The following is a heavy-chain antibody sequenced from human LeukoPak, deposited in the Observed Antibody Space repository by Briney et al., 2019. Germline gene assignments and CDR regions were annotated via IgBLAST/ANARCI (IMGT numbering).Heavy chain of an antibody. D-gene: IGHD3-10*01. V-gene: IGHV4-39*07. CDR2: IYHSGST. Sequence: PSETLSLTCTVSGGSISSSSYYWGWIRQPPGKGLEWIGTIYHSGSTYYNPSLKSRVTISVDRSKNQFSLKLSSVTAADTAVYYCARGTYGSGSYAVDVWGQGTTVTVSS. CDR3: ARGTYGSGSYAVDV. CDR1: GGSISSSSYY. J-gene: IGHJ6*02.